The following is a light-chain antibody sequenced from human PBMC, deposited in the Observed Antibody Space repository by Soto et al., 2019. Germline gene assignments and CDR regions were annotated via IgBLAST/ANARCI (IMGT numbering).Light chain of an antibody. CDR3: QQYGSSPT. Sequence: EIVLTQSPGTLSLSPGERATLSCRASQSISSTYIAWYQQKPGQPPRLLIYAASSRATGIPDRFSGGGSGTDFTLTISRLEPEDFAVYYCQQYGSSPTFGQGTRLE. CDR1: QSISSTY. CDR2: AAS. V-gene: IGKV3-20*01. J-gene: IGKJ5*01.